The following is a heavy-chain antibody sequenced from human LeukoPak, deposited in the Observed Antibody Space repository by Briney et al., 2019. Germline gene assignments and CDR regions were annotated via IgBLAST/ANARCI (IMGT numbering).Heavy chain of an antibody. V-gene: IGHV4-39*01. Sequence: SETLSLTCTVSGVSISSSYSYWGWIRQPPGMGLEWIGSIYYTGNTYYNASLKSQVSISIDTSKNQFSLKLTSVTAADTAVYYCARGGTGDYDYYYMDVWGKGTTVTVSS. J-gene: IGHJ6*03. CDR3: ARGGTGDYDYYYMDV. CDR1: GVSISSSYSY. D-gene: IGHD1-14*01. CDR2: IYYTGNT.